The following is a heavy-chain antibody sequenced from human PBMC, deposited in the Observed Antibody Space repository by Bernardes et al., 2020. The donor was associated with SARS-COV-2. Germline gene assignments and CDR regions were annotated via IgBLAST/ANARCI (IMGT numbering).Heavy chain of an antibody. V-gene: IGHV3-33*08. CDR3: ARGVWLAGFDY. J-gene: IGHJ4*02. CDR2: IWYDGSNK. D-gene: IGHD5-12*01. Sequence: GSLRLSCAASGFTFSSYGMHWVRQAPGKGLEWVAVIWYDGSNKYYADSVKGRFTISRDNSKNTLYLQMNSLRAEDTAVYYCARGVWLAGFDYWGQGTLVTVSS. CDR1: GFTFSSYG.